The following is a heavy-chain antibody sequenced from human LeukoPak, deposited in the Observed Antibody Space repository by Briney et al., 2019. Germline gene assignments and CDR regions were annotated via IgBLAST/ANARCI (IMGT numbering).Heavy chain of an antibody. D-gene: IGHD3-22*01. V-gene: IGHV3-21*01. Sequence: PGGSLRLSCAASGLTFSSYSMNWVRQAPGKGLEWVSSISSSSSYIYYADPVKGRFTISRDNAKNSLYLQMNSLRAEDTAVYYCARAEDSSGYYLGDYWGQGTLVTVSS. CDR2: ISSSSSYI. CDR1: GLTFSSYS. CDR3: ARAEDSSGYYLGDY. J-gene: IGHJ4*02.